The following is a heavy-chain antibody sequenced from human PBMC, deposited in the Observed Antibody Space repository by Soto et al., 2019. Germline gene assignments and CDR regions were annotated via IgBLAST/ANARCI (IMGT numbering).Heavy chain of an antibody. Sequence: EVQLVESGGGLVQPGGSLRLSCAASGFSFSNYEMNWVRQAPGKGLEWVAYISSGGSTVHYADSVRGRFTVSRDNARNSLYLQMNTLRVEDTALYYGARDRAAGGYWGQGTLVTVSS. D-gene: IGHD6-13*01. V-gene: IGHV3-48*03. CDR3: ARDRAAGGY. CDR2: ISSGGSTV. J-gene: IGHJ4*02. CDR1: GFSFSNYE.